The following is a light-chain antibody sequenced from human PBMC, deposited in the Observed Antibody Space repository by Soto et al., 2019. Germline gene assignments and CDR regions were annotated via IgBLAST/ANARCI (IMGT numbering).Light chain of an antibody. J-gene: IGKJ3*01. V-gene: IGKV1-13*02. CDR3: QQFNSYPRT. CDR1: QGISSA. Sequence: AIQLTQSPSSLSASVGDRVTITCRASQGISSALGWYQQKPGKAPELLIYDASTLQSGVPSRFSGSESGTDSTLTISSLQPEDSATYYCQQFNSYPRTFGPGTKVDIK. CDR2: DAS.